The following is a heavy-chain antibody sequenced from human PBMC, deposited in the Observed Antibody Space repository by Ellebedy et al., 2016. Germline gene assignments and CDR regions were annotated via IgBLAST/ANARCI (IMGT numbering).Heavy chain of an antibody. V-gene: IGHV3-30*04. CDR2: IAFSGTHE. J-gene: IGHJ4*02. CDR3: ARESSIPGDYRFDC. D-gene: IGHD4-17*01. Sequence: GESLKISCAASGFTFSRYAMHWVRQAPGEGLEWLAVIAFSGTHEYYAASVKGRFTISRDNSKNTLFLQMNSLRAEDTAVYYCARESSIPGDYRFDCWGQGTLVTVSS. CDR1: GFTFSRYA.